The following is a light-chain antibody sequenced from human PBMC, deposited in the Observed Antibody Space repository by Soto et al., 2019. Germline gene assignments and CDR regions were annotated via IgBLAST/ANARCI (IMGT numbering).Light chain of an antibody. CDR2: AAS. V-gene: IGKV1-39*01. Sequence: DIQMTQSPSTVSASVGDRVSITCRASQSISTHLSWYQQKPGKAPKLLIYAASSLQSWVPSRFTGSGSGTDFTLTISSLQPEDFATYYCQQSYTSWWTFGQGTKVDNK. J-gene: IGKJ1*01. CDR3: QQSYTSWWT. CDR1: QSISTH.